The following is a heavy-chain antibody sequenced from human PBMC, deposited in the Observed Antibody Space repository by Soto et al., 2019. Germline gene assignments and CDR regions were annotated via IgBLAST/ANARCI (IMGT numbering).Heavy chain of an antibody. Sequence: EVQLVESGGGLVQPGGSLRLSCAASGFTFSNYWMNWVRQAPGKGLEWVANIKQDGSEKNYVDSVRGRFTISRDNAKSSLYLQMNSLRAEDTAAYYCAGRNAMDVWGQGTTVTVSS. V-gene: IGHV3-7*01. CDR1: GFTFSNYW. J-gene: IGHJ6*02. CDR2: IKQDGSEK. CDR3: AGRNAMDV.